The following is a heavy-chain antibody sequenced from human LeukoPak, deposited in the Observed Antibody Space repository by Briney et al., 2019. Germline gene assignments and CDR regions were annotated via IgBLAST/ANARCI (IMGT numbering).Heavy chain of an antibody. V-gene: IGHV3-7*01. CDR1: GFTFSSYW. Sequence: PGGSLRLSCAASGFTFSSYWMSWVRQAPGKGLEWVANIKQDGSEKYYVDSVKGRFTISRDNAKNSLYLQMNSLRAEDTAVYYCARYCSSTSCKAVYYLDYWGQGTLVTVSS. J-gene: IGHJ4*02. CDR3: ARYCSSTSCKAVYYLDY. D-gene: IGHD2-2*01. CDR2: IKQDGSEK.